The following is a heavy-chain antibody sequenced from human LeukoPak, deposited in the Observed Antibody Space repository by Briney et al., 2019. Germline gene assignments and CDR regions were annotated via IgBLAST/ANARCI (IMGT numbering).Heavy chain of an antibody. CDR3: ARGTVRGVMGY. CDR1: GYTFTGYY. V-gene: IGHV1-69*04. D-gene: IGHD3-10*01. CDR2: IIPILGIA. J-gene: IGHJ4*02. Sequence: RAPVKVSCKASGYTFTGYYMHWVRQAPGQGLEWMGRIIPILGIANYAQKFQGRVTITADKSTSTAYMELSSLRSEDTAVYYCARGTVRGVMGYWGQGTLVTVSS.